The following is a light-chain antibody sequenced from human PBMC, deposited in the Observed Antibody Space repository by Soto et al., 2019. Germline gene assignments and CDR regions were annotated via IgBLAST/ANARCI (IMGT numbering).Light chain of an antibody. J-gene: IGKJ5*01. CDR2: AAS. CDR1: RNINTY. Sequence: DIQMTQSPSSLSASVGDGVAITRRAGRNINTYLNWYQQRPGKAPRLLIYAASSVQGGVPSRFSGSGSGTDFTLTISSLQPEDFATYYCQLSDSSLTFGQGTRLEIK. CDR3: QLSDSSLT. V-gene: IGKV1-39*01.